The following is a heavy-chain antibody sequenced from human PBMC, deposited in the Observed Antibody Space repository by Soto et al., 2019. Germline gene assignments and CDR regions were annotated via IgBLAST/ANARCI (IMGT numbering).Heavy chain of an antibody. Sequence: ASVKVSCKASGYTFTSYGISWVRQAPGQGLEWMGWISAYNGNTNYAQKLQGRVTMTTDTSTSTAYMELRSLRSDDTAVYYCARGGAPTWREWLVGYNWFDPWGQGTLVTVSS. V-gene: IGHV1-18*04. J-gene: IGHJ5*02. CDR1: GYTFTSYG. CDR3: ARGGAPTWREWLVGYNWFDP. CDR2: ISAYNGNT. D-gene: IGHD6-19*01.